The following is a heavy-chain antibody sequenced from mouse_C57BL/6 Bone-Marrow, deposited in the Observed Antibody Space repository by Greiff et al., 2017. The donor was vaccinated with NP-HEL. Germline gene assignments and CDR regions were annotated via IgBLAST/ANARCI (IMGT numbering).Heavy chain of an antibody. CDR2: ISYDGSN. J-gene: IGHJ3*01. CDR1: GYSITSGYY. V-gene: IGHV3-6*01. D-gene: IGHD2-5*01. Sequence: DVKLQESGPGLVKPSQSLSLTCSVTGYSITSGYYWNWIRQFPGNQLEWMGYISYDGSNNYNPSLKNRISITRDTSMNQFFLKLNSVTTEDTATYYCARAYSNGTWFAYWGQGTLVTVSA. CDR3: ARAYSNGTWFAY.